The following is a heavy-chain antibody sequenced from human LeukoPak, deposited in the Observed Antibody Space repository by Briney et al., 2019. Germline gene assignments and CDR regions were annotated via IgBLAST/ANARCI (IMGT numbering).Heavy chain of an antibody. CDR2: IKQDGSEK. CDR1: GFTFSSYW. V-gene: IGHV3-7*01. Sequence: GGSLRLSCAASGFTFSSYWMSWVRQAPGKGLEWVANIKQDGSEKYYVDSVKGRFTISRDNAKNSLYLQMNSLRAEDTAVYYCATMVYAPAFDYRGQGTLVTVSS. D-gene: IGHD2-8*01. J-gene: IGHJ4*02. CDR3: ATMVYAPAFDY.